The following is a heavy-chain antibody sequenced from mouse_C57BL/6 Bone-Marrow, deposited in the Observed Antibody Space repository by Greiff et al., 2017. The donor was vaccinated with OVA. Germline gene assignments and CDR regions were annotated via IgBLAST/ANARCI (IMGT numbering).Heavy chain of an antibody. Sequence: VQLQQSGAELARPGASVKLSCKASGYTFTSYGISWVKQRTGQGLEWIGEIYPRSGNTYYNEKFKGKATLTADKSSSTAYMELRSLTSEDSAVYFGARSSRSTMVMDYWGQGTSVTVSS. V-gene: IGHV1-81*01. CDR3: ARSSRSTMVMDY. D-gene: IGHD2-13*01. CDR1: GYTFTSYG. CDR2: IYPRSGNT. J-gene: IGHJ4*01.